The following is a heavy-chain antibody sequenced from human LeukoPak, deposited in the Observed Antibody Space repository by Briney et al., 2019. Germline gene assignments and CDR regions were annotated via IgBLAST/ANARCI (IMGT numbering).Heavy chain of an antibody. Sequence: GGSLRLSCAASGFTFSSYAMHWVRQAPGKGLEWVAVISYDGSNKYYADSVKGRFTISRDNSKNTLYLQMNSLRAEDTAVYYCARGRRQTGYSSSGNFPYNWFDPWGQGTLVTVSS. CDR1: GFTFSSYA. J-gene: IGHJ5*02. CDR2: ISYDGSNK. D-gene: IGHD6-13*01. CDR3: ARGRRQTGYSSSGNFPYNWFDP. V-gene: IGHV3-30*04.